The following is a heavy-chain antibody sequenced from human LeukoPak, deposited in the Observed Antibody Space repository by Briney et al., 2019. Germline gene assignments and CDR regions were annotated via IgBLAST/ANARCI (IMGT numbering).Heavy chain of an antibody. J-gene: IGHJ3*02. CDR2: ISSSGSTI. D-gene: IGHD3-10*01. CDR3: AGALLWFGEGAFDI. V-gene: IGHV3-11*01. CDR1: GFTFSDHY. Sequence: GGSLRLSCAASGFTFSDHYMSWIRQAPGKGLEWVSYISSSGSTIYYADSVKGRFTISRDNAKNSLYLQMNSLRAEDTAVYYCAGALLWFGEGAFDIWGQGTMVTVSS.